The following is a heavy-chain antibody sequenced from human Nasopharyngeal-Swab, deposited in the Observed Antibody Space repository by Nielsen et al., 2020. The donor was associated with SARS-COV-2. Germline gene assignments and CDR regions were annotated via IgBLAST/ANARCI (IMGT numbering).Heavy chain of an antibody. CDR2: INPNSSGT. CDR1: GYTFTGYY. D-gene: IGHD3-22*01. J-gene: IGHJ4*02. V-gene: IGHV1-2*06. CDR3: ASIYYDSSGYPYHFDY. Sequence: ASVKVSCKASGYTFTGYYMHWVRQAPGQGLEWMGRINPNSSGTNYAQKFQGRVTMTRDTSISTAYMELSRLRSDDTAVYYCASIYYDSSGYPYHFDYWGQGTLVTVSS.